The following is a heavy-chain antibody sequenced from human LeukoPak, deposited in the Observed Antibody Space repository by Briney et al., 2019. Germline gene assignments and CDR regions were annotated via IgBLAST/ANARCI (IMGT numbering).Heavy chain of an antibody. CDR2: TSGSGGST. D-gene: IGHD4-11*01. Sequence: PGGSLRLSCAASGFTFSSYAMSWVRQAPGKGLEWVSATSGSGGSTYYADSVKGRFTISRDNSKNTLYLQMNSLRAEDTAVYYCAKDRVKGDYSNYFPYYMDVWGKGTTVTVSS. J-gene: IGHJ6*03. CDR3: AKDRVKGDYSNYFPYYMDV. V-gene: IGHV3-23*01. CDR1: GFTFSSYA.